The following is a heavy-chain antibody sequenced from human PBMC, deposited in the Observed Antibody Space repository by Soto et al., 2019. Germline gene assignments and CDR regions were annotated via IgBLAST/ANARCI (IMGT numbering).Heavy chain of an antibody. CDR3: ARDPYAHNDFWSGYRGYGMDV. CDR2: ISAYNGNT. V-gene: IGHV1-18*01. CDR1: GYTFTSYG. D-gene: IGHD3-3*01. Sequence: QVQLVQSGAEVKKPGASVKVSCKASGYTFTSYGISWVRQAPGQGLEWMGWISAYNGNTNYAQKLQGRVTMTTDTSTITGYMELRSLRSDDTSLYYCARDPYAHNDFWSGYRGYGMDVWGQGTTVTVSS. J-gene: IGHJ6*02.